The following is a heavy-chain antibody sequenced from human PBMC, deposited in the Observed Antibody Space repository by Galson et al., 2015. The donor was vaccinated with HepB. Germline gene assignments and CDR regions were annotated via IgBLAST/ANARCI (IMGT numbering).Heavy chain of an antibody. Sequence: SLRLSCAASGFTFSSYGMHWVRQAPGKGLEWVAVISYDGSNKYYADSVKGRFTISRDNSKNTLYLQMNSLRAEDTAGYYCAKDSATIYYDSSVYKYFQHWGRGTLVTVSS. D-gene: IGHD3-22*01. CDR3: AKDSATIYYDSSVYKYFQH. V-gene: IGHV3-30*18. CDR1: GFTFSSYG. J-gene: IGHJ1*01. CDR2: ISYDGSNK.